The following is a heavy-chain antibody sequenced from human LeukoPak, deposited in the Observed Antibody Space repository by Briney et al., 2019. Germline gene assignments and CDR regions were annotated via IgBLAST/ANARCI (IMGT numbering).Heavy chain of an antibody. Sequence: PSETLSLTCTVSGGFISSGGYYWSWIRQHPGKGLEWIGYIYYSGTTYYNPSLKSRLTISVDTSKNQFSLKLRSVTAADTAVYYCARLFPITAAMSYYPYLMDVWGQGTTATVSS. CDR3: ARLFPITAAMSYYPYLMDV. V-gene: IGHV4-31*03. CDR1: GGFISSGGYY. CDR2: IYYSGTT. D-gene: IGHD2-2*01. J-gene: IGHJ6*02.